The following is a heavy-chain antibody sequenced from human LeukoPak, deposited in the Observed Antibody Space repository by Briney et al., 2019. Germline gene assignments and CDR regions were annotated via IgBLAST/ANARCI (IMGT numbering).Heavy chain of an antibody. J-gene: IGHJ4*02. D-gene: IGHD3-10*01. CDR3: ARDDGHMVRGVIIPDYFDY. CDR2: IKQDGSEK. Sequence: PGGSLRLSCATSGFTFSSYAMSWVRQAPGKGLEWVANIKQDGSEKYYVDSVKCRFTISRDNAKNSLYLQMNSLRAEDTAVYYCARDDGHMVRGVIIPDYFDYWGQANLVTVSS. CDR1: GFTFSSYA. V-gene: IGHV3-7*04.